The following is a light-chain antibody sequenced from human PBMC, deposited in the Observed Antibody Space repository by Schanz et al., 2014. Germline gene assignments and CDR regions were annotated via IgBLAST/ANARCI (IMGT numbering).Light chain of an antibody. V-gene: IGKV1-5*01. Sequence: DIQMTQSPSTLSASVGDRVTITCRASQSISKWLAWYQQKPGKAPNLLIYDASRLQSGVPSRFSGSGSGTDFTLTISSLQPEDFATYYCQQYKSYSPLTFGGGTNVEIK. J-gene: IGKJ4*01. CDR1: QSISKW. CDR2: DAS. CDR3: QQYKSYSPLT.